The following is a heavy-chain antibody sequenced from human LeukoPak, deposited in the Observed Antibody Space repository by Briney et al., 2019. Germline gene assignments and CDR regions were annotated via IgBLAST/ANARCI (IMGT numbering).Heavy chain of an antibody. D-gene: IGHD3-22*01. CDR1: GGTFSNYA. CDR3: ARGGVSDSSGYPNDY. J-gene: IGHJ4*02. Sequence: SVKVSCKASGGTFSNYAISCVRQAPGQGLEWMGRIIPILGITNYAQKFQGRVTITADKSTSTAYMELSSLRSEDTAVYYCARGGVSDSSGYPNDYWGQGTLVTVSS. CDR2: IIPILGIT. V-gene: IGHV1-69*04.